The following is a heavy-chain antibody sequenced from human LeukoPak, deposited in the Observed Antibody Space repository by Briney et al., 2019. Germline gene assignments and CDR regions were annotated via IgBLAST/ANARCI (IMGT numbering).Heavy chain of an antibody. CDR2: VYYCGST. Sequence: PSETLSLTCTVSGGSISSSSYYWGWIRQPPGKGLEWIGSVYYCGSTYYNPSLKSRVTISVDTSKNQFSLKLSSVTAADTAVYYCARSLSYYFDYWDQGTLVTVSS. CDR3: ARSLSYYFDY. D-gene: IGHD3-16*02. V-gene: IGHV4-39*01. CDR1: GGSISSSSYY. J-gene: IGHJ4*02.